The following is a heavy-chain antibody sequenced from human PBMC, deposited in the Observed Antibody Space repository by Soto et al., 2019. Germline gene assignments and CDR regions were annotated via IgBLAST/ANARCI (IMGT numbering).Heavy chain of an antibody. CDR2: ISGSGDNA. V-gene: IGHV3-23*01. CDR3: AKVRRSGWYQVGFDI. Sequence: EVQLLESGGGLVQPGGSLRLSCAASGFIFSSYAMSWVRQAPGKGLEWVSGISGSGDNAYYADSVKGRFTISRDNSKNTQYLQMSGLRAEDTAVYYCAKVRRSGWYQVGFDIWGHGTMVTVSS. J-gene: IGHJ3*02. CDR1: GFIFSSYA. D-gene: IGHD6-19*01.